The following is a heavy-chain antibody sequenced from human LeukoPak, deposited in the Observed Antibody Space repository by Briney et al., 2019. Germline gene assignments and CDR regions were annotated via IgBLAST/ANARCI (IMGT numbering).Heavy chain of an antibody. CDR2: INHSGST. D-gene: IGHD3-22*01. CDR1: GGSFSDYY. J-gene: IGHJ6*03. V-gene: IGHV4-34*01. CDR3: ARLMYDSSGYYLGDYHYYYIDV. Sequence: SETLSLTCAVYGGSFSDYYWSWIRQPPGKGLEWIGEINHSGSTNYNPSLTSRVTISVDTSKNQFSLKLTSVTAAHTAVYYCARLMYDSSGYYLGDYHYYYIDVWGKGTTVTVSS.